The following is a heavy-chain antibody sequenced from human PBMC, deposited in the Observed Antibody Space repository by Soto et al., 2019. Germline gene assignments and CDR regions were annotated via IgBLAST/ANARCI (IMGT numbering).Heavy chain of an antibody. V-gene: IGHV3-23*01. Sequence: EVQLLESGGGLVQPGGSLRLSCAASGFTFSSYAMSWVRQAPGKGLEWVSAISGSGGSTYYAASVKGRFTISRDNSKNTLYLQMNSLRAEDTAVYYCAKGYCSGGSCSLFDYWGQGTLVTVSS. CDR1: GFTFSSYA. J-gene: IGHJ4*02. CDR2: ISGSGGST. D-gene: IGHD2-15*01. CDR3: AKGYCSGGSCSLFDY.